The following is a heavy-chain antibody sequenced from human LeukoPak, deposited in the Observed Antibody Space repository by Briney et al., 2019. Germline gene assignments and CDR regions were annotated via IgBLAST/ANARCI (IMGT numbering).Heavy chain of an antibody. CDR1: GGSFSGYY. CDR2: INHSGST. D-gene: IGHD4-17*01. J-gene: IGHJ3*02. CDR3: ARGDMTTLERGAFDI. V-gene: IGHV4-34*01. Sequence: SETLSLTCAVYGGSFSGYYWSWIRQPPGKGLEWIGEINHSGSTNYNPSLKSRVTISVDTSKNQFSLKLSSVTAADTAVYYCARGDMTTLERGAFDIWGQGTMVTVSS.